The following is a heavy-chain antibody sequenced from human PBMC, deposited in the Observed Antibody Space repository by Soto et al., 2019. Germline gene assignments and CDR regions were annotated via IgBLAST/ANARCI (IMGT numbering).Heavy chain of an antibody. D-gene: IGHD5-18*01. J-gene: IGHJ5*02. CDR2: VSGSGGST. V-gene: IGHV3-23*01. Sequence: GGSLRLSCAASGFTFSSYAMSWVRQAPGKGLEWISAVSGSGGSTYYADSVKGRFTISRDNSKNTLYLQMNSLKTEDTAVYYCTTTLSDTAMISQSWGQGTLVTVSS. CDR1: GFTFSSYA. CDR3: TTTLSDTAMISQS.